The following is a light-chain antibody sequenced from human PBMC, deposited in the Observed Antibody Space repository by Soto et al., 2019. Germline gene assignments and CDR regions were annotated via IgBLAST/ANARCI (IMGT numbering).Light chain of an antibody. Sequence: QSALTQPASVSGSPGQSITISCTGTSSDVGGYKYVSWYQQHPDKAPQLMIYDVSNRPSGVSSRFSGSKSGNTASLTISGLQAEDEADYYCSSYTTTSSYVFGTGTKLTV. CDR2: DVS. CDR1: SSDVGGYKY. J-gene: IGLJ1*01. V-gene: IGLV2-14*01. CDR3: SSYTTTSSYV.